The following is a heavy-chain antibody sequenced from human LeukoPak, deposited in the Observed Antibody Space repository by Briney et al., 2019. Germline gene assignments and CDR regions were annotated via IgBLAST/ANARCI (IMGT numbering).Heavy chain of an antibody. CDR2: IYYSGGT. V-gene: IGHV4-39*01. J-gene: IGHJ3*02. CDR1: GGSISSSFYY. CDR3: ARHRASDRAFDI. D-gene: IGHD5-24*01. Sequence: SETLSLSCTVSGGSISSSFYYWVWIRQPPGKGLQWIGSIYYSGGTYYNPSLKSRVTISVDTSKNQFSLKLSSVTAADTAVYYCARHRASDRAFDIWGQGTMVTVSS.